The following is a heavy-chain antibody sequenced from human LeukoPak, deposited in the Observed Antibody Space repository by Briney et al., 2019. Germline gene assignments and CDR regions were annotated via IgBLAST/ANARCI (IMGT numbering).Heavy chain of an antibody. CDR2: TNPNTGGA. V-gene: IGHV1-2*04. CDR1: GYTFADYF. J-gene: IGHJ4*02. CDR3: ARDLTSTSNWEFDY. D-gene: IGHD1-26*01. Sequence: ASVKVSCKASGYTFADYFIHWVRQAPGQGLEWMGRTNPNTGGAEYVPKFQGWVTMTRDTSISTAYVEVNRLISDDTAVYYCARDLTSTSNWEFDYWGQGTLVIVSS.